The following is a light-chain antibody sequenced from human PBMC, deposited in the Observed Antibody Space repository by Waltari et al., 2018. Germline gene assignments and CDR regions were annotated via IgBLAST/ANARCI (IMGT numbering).Light chain of an antibody. Sequence: DIQMTQSPSTLSASVVDTVTITCRASQSLTNWLAWYQQKPGKAPKLLIYKASTLETGVPSRFSGSGSGAEFTLTISSLQPDDVATYYCQQYDGNSRTFGQGTKVEIK. J-gene: IGKJ1*01. V-gene: IGKV1-5*03. CDR3: QQYDGNSRT. CDR2: KAS. CDR1: QSLTNW.